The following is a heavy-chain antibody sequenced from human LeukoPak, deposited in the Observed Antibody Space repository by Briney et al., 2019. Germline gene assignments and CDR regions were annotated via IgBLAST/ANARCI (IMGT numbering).Heavy chain of an antibody. V-gene: IGHV4-59*01. D-gene: IGHD1-26*01. CDR3: ARAGVGITSYYYGMNV. CDR1: GGSISRYY. J-gene: IGHJ6*02. Sequence: SETLSLTCTVSGGSISRYYWSWIRQPPGKGLEWIGYIYYSGSTNYNPSLKSRVTISVDTSKNQFSLKLSSVTAADTAVYYCARAGVGITSYYYGMNVWGQGTTVTV. CDR2: IYYSGST.